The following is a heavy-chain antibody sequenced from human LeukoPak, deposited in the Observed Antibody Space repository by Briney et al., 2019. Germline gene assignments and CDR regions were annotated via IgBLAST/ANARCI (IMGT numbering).Heavy chain of an antibody. Sequence: QAGGSLRLSCAASGFTFSSYGMHWVRQAPGKGLEWVAVISYDGSNKYYADSVKGRFTISRDNSKNTLYLQMNSLRAEDTAVYYCAKDVIAVAGTHRYYYYYGMDVWGQGTTVTVSS. V-gene: IGHV3-30*18. J-gene: IGHJ6*02. CDR1: GFTFSSYG. CDR2: ISYDGSNK. D-gene: IGHD6-19*01. CDR3: AKDVIAVAGTHRYYYYYGMDV.